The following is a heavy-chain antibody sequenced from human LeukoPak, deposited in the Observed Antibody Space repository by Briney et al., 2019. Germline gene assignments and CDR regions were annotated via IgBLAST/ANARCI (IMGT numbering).Heavy chain of an antibody. CDR3: ARAPYSSGWSTNYYYYYYSDV. D-gene: IGHD6-19*01. V-gene: IGHV1-69*13. Sequence: ASVKVSCKASGGTFNSYAISWVRQAPGQGLEWMGGIIPIFGIANYAQKFRGRVTITADESTSTAYMELSSLRSEDTAVYYCARAPYSSGWSTNYYYYYYSDVWDKGTTVTVSS. CDR2: IIPIFGIA. J-gene: IGHJ6*03. CDR1: GGTFNSYA.